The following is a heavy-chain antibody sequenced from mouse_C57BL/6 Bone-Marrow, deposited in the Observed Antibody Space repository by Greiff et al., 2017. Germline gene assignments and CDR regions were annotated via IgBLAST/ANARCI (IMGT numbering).Heavy chain of an antibody. CDR2: IDPENGDT. CDR1: GFNIKDDY. Sequence: VQLKESGAELVRPGASVKLSCTASGFNIKDDYMHWVKQRPEQGLEWIGWIDPENGDTEYASKFQGKATITADTSSNTAYLQLSSLTSEDTAVYYCTTCYGSSYAMDYWGQGTSVTVSS. J-gene: IGHJ4*01. D-gene: IGHD1-1*01. CDR3: TTCYGSSYAMDY. V-gene: IGHV14-4*01.